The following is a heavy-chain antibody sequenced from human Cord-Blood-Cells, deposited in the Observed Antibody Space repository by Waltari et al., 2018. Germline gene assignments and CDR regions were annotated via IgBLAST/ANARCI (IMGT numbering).Heavy chain of an antibody. V-gene: IGHV1-46*01. CDR3: ARDSVRGDGYNWFDP. Sequence: QVQLVQSGAEVKKPGASVKVSCKASGYTFTSYYMHWVRQAPGQGLEWMGIINPSGGSTSYAQKFQGRVTMTRDTSTSTVYMELSSLRSEDTAVYYCARDSVRGDGYNWFDPWGQGTLVTVSS. CDR1: GYTFTSYY. CDR2: INPSGGST. J-gene: IGHJ5*02. D-gene: IGHD3-10*01.